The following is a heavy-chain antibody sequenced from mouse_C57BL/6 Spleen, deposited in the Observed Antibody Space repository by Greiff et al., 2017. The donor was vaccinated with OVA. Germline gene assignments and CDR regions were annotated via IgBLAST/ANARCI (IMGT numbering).Heavy chain of an antibody. V-gene: IGHV10-1*01. D-gene: IGHD1-1*01. CDR3: VRGYYGSSYVLYAMDY. CDR2: IRSKSNNYAT. Sequence: EVQGVESGGGLVQPKGSLKLSCAASGFSFNTYAMNWVRQAPGKGLEWVARIRSKSNNYATYYADSVKDRFTISRDDSESMLYLQMNNLKTEDTAMYYCVRGYYGSSYVLYAMDYWGQGTSVTVSS. J-gene: IGHJ4*01. CDR1: GFSFNTYA.